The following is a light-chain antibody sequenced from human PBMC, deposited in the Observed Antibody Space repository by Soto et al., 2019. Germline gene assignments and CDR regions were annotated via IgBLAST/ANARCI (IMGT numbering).Light chain of an antibody. CDR2: DAS. CDR1: QSVSSY. J-gene: IGKJ2*01. V-gene: IGKV3-11*01. Sequence: EIVLTQSPATLSLSPGERDTLSCRASQSVSSYLAWYQQKPGQAPRLLIYDASNRATGIPARFSGSGSGTDFTLTISSLEPEDFAVYYCQQRSNWPVTFGQGTNLEIK. CDR3: QQRSNWPVT.